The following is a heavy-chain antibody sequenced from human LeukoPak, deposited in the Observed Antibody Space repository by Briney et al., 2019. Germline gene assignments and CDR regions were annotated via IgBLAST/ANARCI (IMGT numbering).Heavy chain of an antibody. CDR2: INHSGST. D-gene: IGHD5-12*01. V-gene: IGHV4-34*01. CDR1: GGSFSGYY. Sequence: SETLSLTCAVYGGSFSGYYWSWIRQPPGKGLEWIGEINHSGSTNYNPSLKSRVTISVDTSKNQFSLKLSSVTAADTAVYYCARDSGNSGYDVHDYWGQGTLVTVSS. J-gene: IGHJ4*02. CDR3: ARDSGNSGYDVHDY.